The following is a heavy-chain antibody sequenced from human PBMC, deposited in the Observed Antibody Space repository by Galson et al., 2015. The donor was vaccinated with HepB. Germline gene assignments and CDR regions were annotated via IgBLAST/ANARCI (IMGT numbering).Heavy chain of an antibody. V-gene: IGHV3-30-3*01. CDR2: ISYDGSNK. D-gene: IGHD1-26*01. J-gene: IGHJ3*02. Sequence: SLRLSCAASGFTFSSYAMHWVRQAPGKGLEWVAVISYDGSNKYYADSVKGRFTISRDNSKNTLYLQMNSLRAEDTAVYYCARDIPRGSYHSGIWGQGTMVAVSS. CDR1: GFTFSSYA. CDR3: ARDIPRGSYHSGI.